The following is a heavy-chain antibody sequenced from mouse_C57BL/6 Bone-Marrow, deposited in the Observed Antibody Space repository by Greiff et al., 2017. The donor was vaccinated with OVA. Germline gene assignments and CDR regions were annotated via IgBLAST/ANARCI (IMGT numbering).Heavy chain of an antibody. V-gene: IGHV1-4*01. CDR3: ALTTVAGYFDV. D-gene: IGHD1-1*01. CDR1: GYTFTSYS. Sequence: VQLQQSGAELARPGASVKMSCKASGYTFTSYSMHWVKQRPGQGLEWIGYINPSSGYTKYNQKFKDKATLTADKSSSTAYMQLSSLTSEDSAVYYCALTTVAGYFDVWGTGTTVTVSS. CDR2: INPSSGYT. J-gene: IGHJ1*03.